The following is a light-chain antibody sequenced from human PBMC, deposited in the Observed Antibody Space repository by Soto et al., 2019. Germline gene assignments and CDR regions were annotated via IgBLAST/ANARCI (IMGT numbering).Light chain of an antibody. CDR2: DVS. Sequence: QSVLTQPASVSGSPGQSITISCTGTSSDVGAYNYVSWFQQYPGKAPKLMIYDVSNRPSGVSNRFSGSKSGNTASLTISGLQAEDEADYYCCSYTSSSTDVFGTGNKVTVL. V-gene: IGLV2-14*01. CDR1: SSDVGAYNY. CDR3: CSYTSSSTDV. J-gene: IGLJ1*01.